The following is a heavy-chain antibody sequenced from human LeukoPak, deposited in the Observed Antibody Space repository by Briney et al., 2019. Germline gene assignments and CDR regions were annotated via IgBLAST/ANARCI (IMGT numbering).Heavy chain of an antibody. V-gene: IGHV3-48*04. D-gene: IGHD1-26*01. Sequence: GGSLRLSCAASGFTFSSYSMNWVRQAPGKGLEWVSYISSSSSTIYYADSVKGRFTISRDNAKNSLYLQMNSLRAEDTAVYYCARTVGATNVDYWGQGTLVTVSS. CDR3: ARTVGATNVDY. CDR2: ISSSSSTI. J-gene: IGHJ4*02. CDR1: GFTFSSYS.